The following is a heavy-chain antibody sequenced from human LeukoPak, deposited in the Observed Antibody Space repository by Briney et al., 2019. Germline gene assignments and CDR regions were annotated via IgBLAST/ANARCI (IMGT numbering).Heavy chain of an antibody. Sequence: PGGSLRLSCAASGFTVSSNYMSWVRQAPGKGLEWVSVIYSGGSTYYADSVKGRFSISRDNSKNTLYLQMNSLRAEDTAVYYCARDLSPWETRNPDAFDIWGQGTMVTVSS. CDR1: GFTVSSNY. CDR3: ARDLSPWETRNPDAFDI. J-gene: IGHJ3*02. CDR2: IYSGGST. D-gene: IGHD1-14*01. V-gene: IGHV3-53*01.